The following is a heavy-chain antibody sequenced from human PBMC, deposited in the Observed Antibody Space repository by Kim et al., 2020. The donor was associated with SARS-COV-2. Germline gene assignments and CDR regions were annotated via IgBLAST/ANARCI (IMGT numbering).Heavy chain of an antibody. Sequence: ASVKVSCKVSGYTLTELSMHWVRQAPGKGLEWMGGFDPEDGETIYAQKFQGRVTMTEDTSTDTAYMELSSLRSEDTAVYYCATLLGKHGRYDSSGYPFDYWGQGTLVTVSS. J-gene: IGHJ4*02. CDR2: FDPEDGET. V-gene: IGHV1-24*01. CDR1: GYTLTELS. CDR3: ATLLGKHGRYDSSGYPFDY. D-gene: IGHD3-22*01.